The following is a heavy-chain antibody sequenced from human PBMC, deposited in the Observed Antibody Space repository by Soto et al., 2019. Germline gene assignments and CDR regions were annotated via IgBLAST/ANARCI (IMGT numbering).Heavy chain of an antibody. D-gene: IGHD1-26*01. CDR3: ARGERWELRRLPSATPLDY. Sequence: QVQLVESGGGVVQPGRSLRLSCAASGFTFSSYAMHWVRQAPGKGLEWVAVISYDGSNKYYADSVKGRFTISRDDSKNTLYLQMNSRRAEDTSVYYCARGERWELRRLPSATPLDYWGQGTLVTVSS. CDR1: GFTFSSYA. J-gene: IGHJ4*02. CDR2: ISYDGSNK. V-gene: IGHV3-30-3*01.